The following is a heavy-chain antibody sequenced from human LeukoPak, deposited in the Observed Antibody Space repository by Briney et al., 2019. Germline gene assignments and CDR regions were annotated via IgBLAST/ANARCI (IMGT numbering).Heavy chain of an antibody. CDR3: ARGTTAMGATPSGDY. D-gene: IGHD1-26*01. V-gene: IGHV3-21*01. Sequence: GGSLRLSCAASGFIFSSYSMNWVRQAPGKGLEWVSYISSSSSYIYYADSVKGRFTISRDNAKNSLYLQMNSLRAEDTAVYYCARGTTAMGATPSGDYWGQGTPVTVSS. CDR2: ISSSSSYI. J-gene: IGHJ4*02. CDR1: GFIFSSYS.